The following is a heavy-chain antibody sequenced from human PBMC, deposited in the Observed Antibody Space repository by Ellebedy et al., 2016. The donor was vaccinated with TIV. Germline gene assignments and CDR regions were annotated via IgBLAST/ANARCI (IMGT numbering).Heavy chain of an antibody. CDR1: GFTFSSYG. D-gene: IGHD4-23*01. V-gene: IGHV3-30*19. CDR3: ARAYGGNSDDKGNWFDP. J-gene: IGHJ5*02. Sequence: GESLKISCAASGFTFSSYGMHWVRQAPGKGLEWVAVISYDGSNKYYADSVKGRFTISRDNSKNTLYLQMNSLRAEDTAVYYCARAYGGNSDDKGNWFDPWGQGTLVTVSS. CDR2: ISYDGSNK.